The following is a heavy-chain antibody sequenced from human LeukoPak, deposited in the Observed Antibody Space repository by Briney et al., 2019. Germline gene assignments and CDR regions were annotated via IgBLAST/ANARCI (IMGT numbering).Heavy chain of an antibody. V-gene: IGHV1-2*02. CDR3: ARDPRSGELLAPYFDY. D-gene: IGHD1-26*01. CDR1: GYTFTGYY. CDR2: INPNSGGT. J-gene: IGHJ4*02. Sequence: ASVKVSCKASGYTFTGYYMHWVRQAPGQGLEWMGWINPNSGGTNYAQKFQGRVTMTRDTSISTAYMELSRLRSDDTAVYYCARDPRSGELLAPYFDYWGQGTLVTVSS.